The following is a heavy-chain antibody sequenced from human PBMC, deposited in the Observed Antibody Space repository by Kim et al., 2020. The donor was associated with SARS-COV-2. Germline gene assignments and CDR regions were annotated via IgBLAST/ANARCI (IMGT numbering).Heavy chain of an antibody. V-gene: IGHV3-23*01. J-gene: IGHJ4*02. Sequence: YAAAVKGPFTVAKDKSKNTLYLQLNSRRAEDTAVYYCANIGVMSSSFVDYWGQGTLVTVSS. CDR3: ANIGVMSSSFVDY. D-gene: IGHD6-13*01.